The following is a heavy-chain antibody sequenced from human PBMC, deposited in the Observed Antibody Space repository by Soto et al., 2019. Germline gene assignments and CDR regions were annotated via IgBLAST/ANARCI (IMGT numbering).Heavy chain of an antibody. Sequence: PGGSLILSCVASGFTFSSYGMNWVRQGPGKGLEWLSSISKSGTTTYYADSVKGRFTISRDNAKNSLYLQMNSLRAEDTAVYYCARTQIRLGATGNFDYWGQGTQVTXSS. D-gene: IGHD1-26*01. V-gene: IGHV3-48*04. J-gene: IGHJ4*02. CDR1: GFTFSSYG. CDR3: ARTQIRLGATGNFDY. CDR2: ISKSGTTT.